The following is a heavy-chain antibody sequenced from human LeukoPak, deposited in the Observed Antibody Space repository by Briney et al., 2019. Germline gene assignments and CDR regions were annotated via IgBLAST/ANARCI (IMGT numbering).Heavy chain of an antibody. Sequence: ASVKVSCKAPGYTXTINGISWVRQAPGRGLEWMRWISANSGDTIYAEKFHGRVTLTRDTSTGTAYMELNSLTYDDTAVYYCARDRWYAFDYWGQGTLVTVSS. D-gene: IGHD6-13*01. CDR1: GYTXTING. CDR2: ISANSGDT. CDR3: ARDRWYAFDY. J-gene: IGHJ4*02. V-gene: IGHV1-18*01.